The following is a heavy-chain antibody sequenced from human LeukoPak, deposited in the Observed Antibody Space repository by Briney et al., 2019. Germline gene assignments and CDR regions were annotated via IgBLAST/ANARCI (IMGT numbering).Heavy chain of an antibody. Sequence: PSETLSLTCTVSGGXISSSSQYWGWIRQPPGKGLEWIGVSTYYNPSLKNRVTISRDTSKNQFSLKLSSVTAADTAIYYCARAGYSYGIISYFDSWGQGTLVTVSS. CDR2: VST. CDR1: GGXISSSSQY. V-gene: IGHV4-39*01. CDR3: ARAGYSYGIISYFDS. J-gene: IGHJ4*02. D-gene: IGHD5-18*01.